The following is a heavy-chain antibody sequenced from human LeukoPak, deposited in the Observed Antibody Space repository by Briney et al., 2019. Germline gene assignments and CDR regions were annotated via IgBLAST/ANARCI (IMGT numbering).Heavy chain of an antibody. CDR3: ARDGKWLLPFDY. J-gene: IGHJ4*02. CDR1: GGSISSYY. D-gene: IGHD3-22*01. Sequence: SETLSLTCTVSGGSISSYYWSWIRQPAGKGLEWIGRIYTSGSTNYNPSLKSRVTMSVDTSKNQFSLKLSSVTAADTAVYYSARDGKWLLPFDYWGQGTLVTVSS. CDR2: IYTSGST. V-gene: IGHV4-4*07.